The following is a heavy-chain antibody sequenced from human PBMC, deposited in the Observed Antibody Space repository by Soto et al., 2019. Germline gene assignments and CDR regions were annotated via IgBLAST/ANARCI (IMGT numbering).Heavy chain of an antibody. CDR3: ARRMRYCSSTIGYGLHYFYYVMDF. J-gene: IGHJ6*02. V-gene: IGHV5-51*01. D-gene: IGHD2-2*01. CDR1: GNSFTSFW. Sequence: RWESLTLSCKGSGNSFTSFWIGWVRQMPGKGLEWMGIIYPGDSDTRYSPSFQGQVTISADKSISTAYLQWSSLKASDTAMYYCARRMRYCSSTIGYGLHYFYYVMDFWGQGTKVT. CDR2: IYPGDSDT.